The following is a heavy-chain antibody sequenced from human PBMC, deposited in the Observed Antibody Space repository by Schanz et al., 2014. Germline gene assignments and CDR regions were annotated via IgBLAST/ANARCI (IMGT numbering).Heavy chain of an antibody. CDR3: ARVPEPGWFDP. Sequence: QVQLQESGPGLVEPSQTLSLTCTVSGDSISSAYWSWIRQHPGKGLEWIGFIYYRGNTYYNPSLKSRVSISLDPSKTQFFLNLNSLTAADTAVYYCARVPEPGWFDPRGQGTPSTVSS. D-gene: IGHD1-26*01. CDR2: IYYRGNT. J-gene: IGHJ5*02. CDR1: GDSISSAY. V-gene: IGHV4-31*03.